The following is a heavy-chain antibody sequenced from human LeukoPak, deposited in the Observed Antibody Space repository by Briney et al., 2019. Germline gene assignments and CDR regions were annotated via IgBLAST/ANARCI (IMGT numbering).Heavy chain of an antibody. D-gene: IGHD5-18*01. V-gene: IGHV1-18*01. CDR2: ISAYNGNT. J-gene: IGHJ5*02. Sequence: GASVKVSCKASGYTFTSYGISWVRQAPGQGLEWMGWISAYNGNTNYAQKLQGRVTMTTDTSTSTAYMELRSLRSDDTAVYYCARDLVGYSYGPADYWGQGTLANWFDPWGQGTLVTVSS. CDR3: ARDLVGYSYGPADYWGQGTLANWFDP. CDR1: GYTFTSYG.